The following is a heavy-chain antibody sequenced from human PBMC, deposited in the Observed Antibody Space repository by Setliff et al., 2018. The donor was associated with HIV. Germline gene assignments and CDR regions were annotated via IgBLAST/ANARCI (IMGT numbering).Heavy chain of an antibody. V-gene: IGHV4-39*01. J-gene: IGHJ4*02. D-gene: IGHD3-22*01. CDR1: GVSVSGTAYY. Sequence: PSETLSLTCTVSGVSVSGTAYYWAWIRQPPGRGLEWIGSIYYTGNTNYNSSLKSRISMSMVSSKKQVFLKLSDVGAADTAVYYCARQQGDSRGFYPHFDYWGQGRLVTVSS. CDR3: ARQQGDSRGFYPHFDY. CDR2: IYYTGNT.